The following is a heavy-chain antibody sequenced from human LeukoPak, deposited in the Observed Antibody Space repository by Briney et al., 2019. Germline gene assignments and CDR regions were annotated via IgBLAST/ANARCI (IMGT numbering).Heavy chain of an antibody. D-gene: IGHD2-2*01. CDR1: GFTLSSYA. Sequence: PGGSLRLSCAASGFTLSSYAMSWVRQAPGKGLEWVSAISGSGGSTYYADSVKGRFTISRDNSKNTLYLQMNSLRAEDTAVYYCAKDNLRVVPAAPLDYWGQGTLVTVSS. CDR3: AKDNLRVVPAAPLDY. CDR2: ISGSGGST. J-gene: IGHJ4*02. V-gene: IGHV3-23*01.